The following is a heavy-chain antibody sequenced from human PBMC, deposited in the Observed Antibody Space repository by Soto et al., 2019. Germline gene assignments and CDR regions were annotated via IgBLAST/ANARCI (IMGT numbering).Heavy chain of an antibody. CDR2: MNPNSGIT. J-gene: IGHJ4*02. CDR1: GYTFTSYD. V-gene: IGHV1-8*01. CDR3: ARNLGYSYGKRDY. D-gene: IGHD5-18*01. Sequence: ASVKVSCKASGYTFTSYDINWVRQATGQGLEWMGWMNPNSGITNYAQKFQGRVTITTDKSTSTAYMELSSLRSEDTAVYYCARNLGYSYGKRDYWGQGTLVTVSS.